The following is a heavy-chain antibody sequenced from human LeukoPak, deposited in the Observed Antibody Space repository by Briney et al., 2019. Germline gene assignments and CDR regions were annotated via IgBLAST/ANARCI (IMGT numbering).Heavy chain of an antibody. V-gene: IGHV4-38-2*01. CDR2: IYHSGTT. Sequence: KPSETLSLTCAVSGSFISNGYYWGWIRQPPGKGLEWIGSIYHSGTTFYNPSLKSRLSISVDTSNNHFSLTLRSVTAEDTAVYYCARQGGGFWSGSYPFDYWGQGTMVAVSS. CDR1: GSFISNGYY. J-gene: IGHJ4*02. D-gene: IGHD3-3*01. CDR3: ARQGGGFWSGSYPFDY.